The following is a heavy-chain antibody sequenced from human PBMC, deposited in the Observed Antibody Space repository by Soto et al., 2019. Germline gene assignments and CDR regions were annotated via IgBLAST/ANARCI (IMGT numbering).Heavy chain of an antibody. V-gene: IGHV1-69*12. D-gene: IGHD4-17*01. CDR1: GDTFSTYT. J-gene: IGHJ6*02. CDR3: AREGLVLVLTTVNSDYYYYAMDV. Sequence: QVQLVQSGAEVKKPGYSVKVSCKASGDTFSTYTITWMRQAPGPGLEWMGGIIPRSATSKYAQKFQGRVTITADESTSTVYMERRTLRPEDTAVYYCAREGLVLVLTTVNSDYYYYAMDVWCQGSTVTVSS. CDR2: IIPRSATS.